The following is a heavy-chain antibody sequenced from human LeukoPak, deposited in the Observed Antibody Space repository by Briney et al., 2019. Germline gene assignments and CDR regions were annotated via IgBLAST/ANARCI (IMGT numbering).Heavy chain of an antibody. Sequence: SVKVSCKASGGTFSSYAISWVRQAPGQGRECMGGIIPIFGTANYAQKFQGRVTITADESTSTAYMELSSLRSEDTAVYYCARAQKDSFYDSSGYYFDPFDYWGQGTLVTVSS. J-gene: IGHJ4*02. V-gene: IGHV1-69*13. CDR3: ARAQKDSFYDSSGYYFDPFDY. CDR2: IIPIFGTA. D-gene: IGHD3-22*01. CDR1: GGTFSSYA.